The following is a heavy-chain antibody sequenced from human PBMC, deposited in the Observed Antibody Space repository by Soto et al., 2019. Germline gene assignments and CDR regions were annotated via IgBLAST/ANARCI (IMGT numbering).Heavy chain of an antibody. CDR3: AREGGGGYSYGVKYYFDY. J-gene: IGHJ4*02. V-gene: IGHV3-48*03. D-gene: IGHD5-18*01. CDR2: ISSSGSTI. CDR1: GFTFSSYE. Sequence: EVQLVESGGGLVQPGGSLRLSCAASGFTFSSYEMNWVRQAPGKGLEWVSYISSSGSTIYYADSVKGRFTISRDNAKNSLYLQMNSLRAEDTAVYYCAREGGGGYSYGVKYYFDYWGQGTLVTVSS.